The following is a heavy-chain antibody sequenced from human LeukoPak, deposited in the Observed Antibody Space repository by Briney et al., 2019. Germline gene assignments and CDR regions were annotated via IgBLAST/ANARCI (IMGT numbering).Heavy chain of an antibody. J-gene: IGHJ3*02. V-gene: IGHV3-48*03. Sequence: GGSLRLACAASGFTFRNHEINWVRQAPGKALEWVSYISGRGDRTEYSDSVKGRFSISRDNVKNSVNVLMNNLRAEDTAVYYCARVEATYNNIRGDAFDIWGQGTMVTVSS. CDR3: ARVEATYNNIRGDAFDI. CDR2: ISGRGDRT. D-gene: IGHD1-1*01. CDR1: GFTFRNHE.